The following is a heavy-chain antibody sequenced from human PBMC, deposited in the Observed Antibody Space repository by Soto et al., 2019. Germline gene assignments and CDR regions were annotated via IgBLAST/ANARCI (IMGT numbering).Heavy chain of an antibody. CDR2: IFYSGST. CDR1: GGSISSSPYY. V-gene: IGHV4-39*01. CDR3: ARHVVRGVTEYNWFDP. J-gene: IGHJ5*02. D-gene: IGHD3-10*01. Sequence: PSETLSRTCTVSGGSISSSPYYWGWIRQPPGKGLQWIGSIFYSGSTYYNPSLESRVVISVDSSKNQFSLKLNSLTAADTAVYYCARHVVRGVTEYNWFDPWGRGTLVTVSS.